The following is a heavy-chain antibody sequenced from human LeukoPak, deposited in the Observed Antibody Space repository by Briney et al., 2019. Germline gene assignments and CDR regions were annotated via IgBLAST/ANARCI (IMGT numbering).Heavy chain of an antibody. CDR3: AREGEWELLANWFDP. J-gene: IGHJ5*02. V-gene: IGHV1-69*13. D-gene: IGHD1-26*01. CDR1: GGTFSSSA. Sequence: ASVKVSCKASGGTFSSSAISWVRQAPGQGLEWMGGIIPIFGTANYAQKFQGRVTITADESTSTAYMELSSLRSEDTAVYYCAREGEWELLANWFDPWGQGTLVTVSS. CDR2: IIPIFGTA.